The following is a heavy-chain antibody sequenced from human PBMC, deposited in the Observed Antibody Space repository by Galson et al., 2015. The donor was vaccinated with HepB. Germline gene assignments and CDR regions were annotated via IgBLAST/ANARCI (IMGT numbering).Heavy chain of an antibody. D-gene: IGHD6-25*01. V-gene: IGHV5-51*01. J-gene: IGHJ4*02. Sequence: QSGAEVKKPGESLKISCKASGYSFTRYWIGWVRQMPGKGLEWMAIIYPGDSDTRYSPSFQGQVTISADKSISTAYLQWSSLKASETAMYYCVTSGWSPSYFFDYWGQGTLVTVSS. CDR2: IYPGDSDT. CDR3: VTSGWSPSYFFDY. CDR1: GYSFTRYW.